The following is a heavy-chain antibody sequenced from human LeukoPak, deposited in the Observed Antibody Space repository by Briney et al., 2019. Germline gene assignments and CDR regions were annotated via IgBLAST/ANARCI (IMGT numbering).Heavy chain of an antibody. CDR1: GGSISSYY. V-gene: IGHV4-59*01. CDR3: ARYIGADSSALDY. CDR2: IYYSGST. D-gene: IGHD6-6*01. Sequence: PETLSLTCTVSGGSISSYYWSWIRQPPGKGLEWIGYIYYSGSTNYNPSLKSRVTISVDTSKNQFSLKLSSVTAADTAVYYCARYIGADSSALDYWGRGTLVTVSS. J-gene: IGHJ4*02.